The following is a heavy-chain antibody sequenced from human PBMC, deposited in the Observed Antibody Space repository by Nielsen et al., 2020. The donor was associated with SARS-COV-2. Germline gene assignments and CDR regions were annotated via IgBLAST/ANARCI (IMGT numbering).Heavy chain of an antibody. CDR2: ISPGNSDT. CDR3: ARLGGPTLVTPDAFDI. J-gene: IGHJ3*02. CDR1: GYNFNYYW. Sequence: GGSLRLSCKGSGYNFNYYWIAWVRQMPGKGLEWMGIISPGNSDTTYSPSFEGQVTISADKSINTAYLQWSSLKASDTAMYYCARLGGPTLVTPDAFDIWGQGTMVTVSS. V-gene: IGHV5-51*01. D-gene: IGHD4-23*01.